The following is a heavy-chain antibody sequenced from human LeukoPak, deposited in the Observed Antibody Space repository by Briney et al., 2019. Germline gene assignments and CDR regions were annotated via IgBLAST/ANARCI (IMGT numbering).Heavy chain of an antibody. CDR2: IKQDGSEK. CDR3: AKDPDCTSGICYTSFDY. J-gene: IGHJ4*02. V-gene: IGHV3-7*03. Sequence: GGSLRLSCAASGFIFSSYWMSWVRQAPGKGLEWVANIKQDGSEKYYVDSVKGRFTISRDNSKNTLYLQMNSLRAEDTAVYYCAKDPDCTSGICYTSFDYWGQGTLVTVSS. D-gene: IGHD2-8*01. CDR1: GFIFSSYW.